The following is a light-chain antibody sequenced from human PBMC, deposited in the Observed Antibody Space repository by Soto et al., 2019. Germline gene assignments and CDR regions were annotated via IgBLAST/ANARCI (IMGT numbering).Light chain of an antibody. CDR2: GPS. CDR3: HQYGSSPRT. Sequence: EIVLTQSPGTLSLSPGERATLSCRASQSVSSTYLAWYQHKPGQAPRLLIYGPSSRAAGIPDRFSGSGSGTDFTLTISRPEPEDFAVYYCHQYGSSPRTFGQGTRLEI. V-gene: IGKV3-20*01. J-gene: IGKJ5*01. CDR1: QSVSSTY.